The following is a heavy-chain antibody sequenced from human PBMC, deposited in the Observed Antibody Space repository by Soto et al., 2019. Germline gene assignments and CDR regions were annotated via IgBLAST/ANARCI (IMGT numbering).Heavy chain of an antibody. V-gene: IGHV4-34*01. CDR3: ARVGSEDSGSYYILRNWFDP. Sequence: SETKSVTCAVQGGTISGYVWTWIRPPPGKGLQWIGHINHSGSTNYNPSLKSRVTISVDTSKNQFSLKLSSVTAADTAVYYCARVGSEDSGSYYILRNWFDPWGQGTLVTVSS. CDR2: INHSGST. CDR1: GGTISGYV. D-gene: IGHD3-10*01. J-gene: IGHJ5*02.